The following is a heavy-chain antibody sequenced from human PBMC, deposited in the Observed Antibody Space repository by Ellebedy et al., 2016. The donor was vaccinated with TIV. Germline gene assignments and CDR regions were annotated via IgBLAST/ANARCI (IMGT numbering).Heavy chain of an antibody. D-gene: IGHD5-12*01. CDR2: IKQDGSEK. J-gene: IGHJ4*02. CDR3: ARARGGYDLDY. Sequence: PGGSLRLSCAASGFTFSSYWMSWVRQAPGKGLEWVANIKQDGSEKYYVDSVKGRFTISRDTAKNPRFLQMNSLRAEDTAIYYCARARGGYDLDYWGQGTLVTVSS. V-gene: IGHV3-7*03. CDR1: GFTFSSYW.